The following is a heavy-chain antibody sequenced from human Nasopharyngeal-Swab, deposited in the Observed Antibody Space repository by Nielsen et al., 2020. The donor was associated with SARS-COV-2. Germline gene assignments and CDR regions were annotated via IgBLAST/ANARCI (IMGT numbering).Heavy chain of an antibody. Sequence: SETLSLTCTVSGGSISSGSYYWSWIRQPAGKGLEWIGRIYTSGSTNYNPSLKSRVTISVDTSKNQFSLKLSSVTAADTVVYYCARVTGYSSGWRGFDYWGQGTLVTVSS. CDR3: ARVTGYSSGWRGFDY. D-gene: IGHD6-19*01. J-gene: IGHJ4*02. CDR1: GGSISSGSYY. V-gene: IGHV4-61*02. CDR2: IYTSGST.